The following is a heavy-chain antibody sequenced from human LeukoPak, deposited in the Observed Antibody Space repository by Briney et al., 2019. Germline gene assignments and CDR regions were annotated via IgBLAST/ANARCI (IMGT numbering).Heavy chain of an antibody. D-gene: IGHD6-13*01. CDR3: ASGYSSSWYTEKRSFDY. CDR1: GGSFSGYY. Sequence: SETLSLTCAVYGGSFSGYYWSWIRQPPGKGLEWIGEINHSGSTNYNPSLKSRVTISVDTSKNQFSLKLSSVTAADKAVYYCASGYSSSWYTEKRSFDYRGQGTLVTVSS. J-gene: IGHJ4*02. CDR2: INHSGST. V-gene: IGHV4-34*01.